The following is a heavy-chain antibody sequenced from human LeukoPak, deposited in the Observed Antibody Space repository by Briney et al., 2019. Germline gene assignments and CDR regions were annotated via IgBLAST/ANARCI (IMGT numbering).Heavy chain of an antibody. CDR1: GFTLSSYW. V-gene: IGHV3-7*04. D-gene: IGHD1-26*01. Sequence: PGGSLRLSCAASGFTLSSYWMGWVRQAPGKGLEWVANIKQDGSEKYYVDSVRGRFTISRDNAKNSLYLQMNSLRAEDTAVYYCARSALGAFDYWGQGTLVTVSS. CDR3: ARSALGAFDY. J-gene: IGHJ4*02. CDR2: IKQDGSEK.